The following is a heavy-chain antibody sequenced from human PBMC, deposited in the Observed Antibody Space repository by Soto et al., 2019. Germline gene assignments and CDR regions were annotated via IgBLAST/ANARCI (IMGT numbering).Heavy chain of an antibody. CDR3: AEEPVVAASPIDY. CDR2: ISGSGTTI. Sequence: GGSLRLSCSASGFTFRSYAMNWVRQAPGKGPEWVSYISGSGTTIYYADSVKGRFTVSRNNAKNSLYLQLNSLRAEDTAVYYCAEEPVVAASPIDYGGQGNRDTVS. D-gene: IGHD2-15*01. V-gene: IGHV3-48*03. CDR1: GFTFRSYA. J-gene: IGHJ4*02.